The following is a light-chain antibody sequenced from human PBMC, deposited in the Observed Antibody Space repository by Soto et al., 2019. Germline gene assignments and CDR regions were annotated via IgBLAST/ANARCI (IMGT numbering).Light chain of an antibody. V-gene: IGKV3-20*01. CDR2: RAS. CDR3: QHFGGTTFT. Sequence: EIVLTQSPCTLSLSPGEGATLSCRASQSVSSSYIAWYQQRPGKTPSLLIYRASTRATGIPDRSSGSGSGTHFTLTISRLEPGDFAVYYCQHFGGTTFTFGQGTRLEIK. CDR1: QSVSSSY. J-gene: IGKJ5*01.